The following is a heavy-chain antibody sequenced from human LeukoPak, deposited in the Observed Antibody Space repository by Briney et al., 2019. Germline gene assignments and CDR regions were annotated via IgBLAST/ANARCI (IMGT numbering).Heavy chain of an antibody. J-gene: IGHJ4*02. CDR2: ISSSGSTI. V-gene: IGHV3-48*04. CDR3: ARDRIRLANPRPIDY. CDR1: GFTFSRYG. Sequence: GGSLRLSCAASGFTFSRYGMSWVRQAPGKGLEWVSYISSSGSTIYYADSVKGRFTISRDNAKNSLYLQMNSLRAEDTAVYYCARDRIRLANPRPIDYWGQGTLVTVSS. D-gene: IGHD3-10*01.